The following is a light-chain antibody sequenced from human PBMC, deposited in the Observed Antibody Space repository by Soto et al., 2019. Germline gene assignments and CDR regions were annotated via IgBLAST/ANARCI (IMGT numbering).Light chain of an antibody. V-gene: IGLV2-14*01. Sequence: QSALTQPASVSGSPGQSITISCTGTSSDVGGYNYVSWYQQHPGKAPKLMIYEVSNRPSGVSNRFSGSKSGNTASLTISGLQAEDEADYSCSSYTSSSNYVFGTGPKVTVL. CDR1: SSDVGGYNY. J-gene: IGLJ1*01. CDR2: EVS. CDR3: SSYTSSSNYV.